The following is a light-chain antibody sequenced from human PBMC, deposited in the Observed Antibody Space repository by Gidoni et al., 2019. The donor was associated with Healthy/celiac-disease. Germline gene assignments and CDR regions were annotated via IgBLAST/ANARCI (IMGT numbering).Light chain of an antibody. CDR3: QSADSSGTYHVV. CDR1: ALPKQY. V-gene: IGLV3-25*03. J-gene: IGLJ2*01. CDR2: KDS. Sequence: YELTQAPSVLVSPGQTARITCPGDALPKQYAYWYQQKPGQAPVLVIYKDSERPSGNPERFTGSSSGTTVTLTISGVQAEDEADYYCQSADSSGTYHVVFGGGTKLTVL.